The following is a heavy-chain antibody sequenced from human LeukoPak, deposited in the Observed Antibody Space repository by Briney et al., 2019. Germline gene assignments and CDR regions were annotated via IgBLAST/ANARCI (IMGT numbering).Heavy chain of an antibody. CDR2: ISHSGSS. CDR3: ARVLYDSSGYPRFDY. Sequence: PSETLSLTCAVYGGPFRGFFWSWIRQAPGKGLEWIGEISHSGSSNYNPSLKSRVTISVDTSKNQFSLKLSSVTAADTAVYYCARVLYDSSGYPRFDYWGQGTLVTVSS. J-gene: IGHJ4*02. CDR1: GGPFRGFF. D-gene: IGHD3-22*01. V-gene: IGHV4-34*01.